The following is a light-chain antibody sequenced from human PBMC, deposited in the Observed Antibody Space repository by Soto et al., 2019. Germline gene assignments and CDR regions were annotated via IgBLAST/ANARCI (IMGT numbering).Light chain of an antibody. V-gene: IGLV2-14*03. CDR1: SNDIGAYDY. CDR2: DVN. J-gene: IGLJ1*01. Sequence: QSALTQPASVSGSPGQSVTISCTGTSNDIGAYDYVSWYQQVPGKAPKLLIFDVNYRPSEISRRFSGSKSGNSASLTISGLQAEDEADYYCSSYTSSSTYVSGTGTKVTVL. CDR3: SSYTSSSTYV.